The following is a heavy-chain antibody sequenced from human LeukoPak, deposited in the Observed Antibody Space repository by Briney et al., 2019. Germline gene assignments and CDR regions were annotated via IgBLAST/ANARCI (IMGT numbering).Heavy chain of an antibody. V-gene: IGHV4-39*07. D-gene: IGHD5/OR15-5a*01. J-gene: IGHJ3*02. CDR2: VYYNGTT. Sequence: SETLSLTCSVSRGSVRRTSYYWAWIRQTPGKGLEWIGHVYYNGTTNYKPSLKSRVTLSVDTSKNQFSLKLRSVTAADTAMYYCARTPHPSTIIGSFDIWGQGTMVIVSS. CDR1: RGSVRRTSYY. CDR3: ARTPHPSTIIGSFDI.